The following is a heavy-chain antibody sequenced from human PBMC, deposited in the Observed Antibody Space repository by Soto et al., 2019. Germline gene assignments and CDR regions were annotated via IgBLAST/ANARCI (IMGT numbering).Heavy chain of an antibody. D-gene: IGHD2-2*01. Sequence: ASVKVSCKASGYTFTGYYMHCVRQAPGQVPEWMGWINPNSGGTNYAQKFQGWVTMTRDTSISTAYMELSRLRSDDTAVYYCARDHSVGYYYYGMDVWGQGTTVTVSS. CDR1: GYTFTGYY. V-gene: IGHV1-2*04. CDR3: ARDHSVGYYYYGMDV. CDR2: INPNSGGT. J-gene: IGHJ6*02.